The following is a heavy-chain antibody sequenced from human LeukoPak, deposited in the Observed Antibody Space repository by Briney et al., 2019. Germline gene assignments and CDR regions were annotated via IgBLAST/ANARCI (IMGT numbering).Heavy chain of an antibody. J-gene: IGHJ5*02. V-gene: IGHV3-23*01. CDR3: AKDSSGWSPTNWFDP. CDR1: GGSISSYY. D-gene: IGHD6-19*01. CDR2: ISGSGGST. Sequence: ETLSLTCTVSGGSISSYYWSWVRQAPGKGLEWVSAISGSGGSTYYADSVKGRSTISRDNSKNTLYLQMNSLRAEDTAVYYCAKDSSGWSPTNWFDPWGQGTLVTVSS.